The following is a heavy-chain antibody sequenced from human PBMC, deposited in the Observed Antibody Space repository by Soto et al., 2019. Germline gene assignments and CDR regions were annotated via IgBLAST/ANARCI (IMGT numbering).Heavy chain of an antibody. D-gene: IGHD6-13*01. J-gene: IGHJ6*02. CDR3: ARDEYAAAGAEYYYYGMDV. Sequence: GGSLRLSCAASGFTFSSYGMHWVRQAPGKGLEWVAVIWYDGSNKYYADSVKGRFTISRDNSKNTLYLQMNSLRAEDTAVYYCARDEYAAAGAEYYYYGMDVWGQGTTVTVSS. CDR1: GFTFSSYG. V-gene: IGHV3-33*01. CDR2: IWYDGSNK.